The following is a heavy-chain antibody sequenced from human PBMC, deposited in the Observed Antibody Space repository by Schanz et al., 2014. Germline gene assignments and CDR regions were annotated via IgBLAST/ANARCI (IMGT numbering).Heavy chain of an antibody. CDR1: GFTFSRFG. D-gene: IGHD6-13*01. Sequence: QVQLVESGGGVVRPGRSLRLSCATSGFTFSRFGMHWVRQAPGKGPEWVALVWSDGNTKYYVDSVKGRFTISRDNSMNTLHLQMDGLRVEDTAVYYCAKDFVPLVQQLIRSGGAHLDHWGQGTLVTVSS. V-gene: IGHV3-33*06. CDR3: AKDFVPLVQQLIRSGGAHLDH. CDR2: VWSDGNTK. J-gene: IGHJ4*02.